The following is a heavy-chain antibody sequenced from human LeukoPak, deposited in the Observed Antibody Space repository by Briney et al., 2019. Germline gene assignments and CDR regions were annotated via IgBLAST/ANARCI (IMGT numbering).Heavy chain of an antibody. CDR1: GYTFTGYY. D-gene: IGHD5-18*01. CDR2: INPNSGGT. Sequence: APVKVSCKASGYTFTGYYMHWVRQAPGQGLEWMGWINPNSGGTNYAQKFQGWVTMTRDTSISTAYMELSRLRSDDTAVYYCARVAGYSYGLAFDIWGQGTMVTVSS. J-gene: IGHJ3*02. V-gene: IGHV1-2*04. CDR3: ARVAGYSYGLAFDI.